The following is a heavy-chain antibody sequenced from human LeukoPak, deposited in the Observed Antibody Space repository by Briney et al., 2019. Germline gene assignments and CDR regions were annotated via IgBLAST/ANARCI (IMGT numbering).Heavy chain of an antibody. Sequence: GGSLRLSCAASGLTFSNYAMTWVRQAPGKGLEWISSITCRGGTSYTDSLKGRFTVYRDNSKNTLYLQMNSLRVGDTALYYCAKDPNGDYVGAFDSWGQGTMVTVSS. CDR2: ITCRGGT. J-gene: IGHJ3*01. CDR3: AKDPNGDYVGAFDS. V-gene: IGHV3-23*01. CDR1: GLTFSNYA. D-gene: IGHD4-17*01.